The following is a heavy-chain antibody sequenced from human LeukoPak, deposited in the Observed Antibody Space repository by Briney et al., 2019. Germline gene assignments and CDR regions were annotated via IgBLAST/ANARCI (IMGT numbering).Heavy chain of an antibody. J-gene: IGHJ4*02. CDR3: ARYRVVVITNKNYYFDY. Sequence: PGGSLRLSCAASGFTFSSYAMSWVRQAPGKGRGWVSAIRGSGGSTYYADSVKGRFTISRDNSKNTLYLQMNSLRAEDTAVYYCARYRVVVITNKNYYFDYWGQGTLVTVSS. CDR1: GFTFSSYA. V-gene: IGHV3-23*01. CDR2: IRGSGGST. D-gene: IGHD3-22*01.